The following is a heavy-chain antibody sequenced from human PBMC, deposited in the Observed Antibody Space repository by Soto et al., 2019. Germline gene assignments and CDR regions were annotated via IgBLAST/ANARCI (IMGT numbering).Heavy chain of an antibody. J-gene: IGHJ5*02. CDR3: AHSRGGGNSAWFDP. Sequence: QITLKESGPTLVKPTQTLTLTCTFSGFSLSTSGGGVGWIRQPPGKALEWLALIYWDDDKRYSPSLKNRLTINKDTSNDQVVLTMTNMDPVDTATYYCAHSRGGGNSAWFDPWGQGTLVTVSS. V-gene: IGHV2-5*02. CDR1: GFSLSTSGGG. D-gene: IGHD2-21*02. CDR2: IYWDDDK.